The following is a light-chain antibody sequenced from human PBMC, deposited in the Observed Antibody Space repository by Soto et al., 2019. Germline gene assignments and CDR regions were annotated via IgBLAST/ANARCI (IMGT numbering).Light chain of an antibody. CDR3: QQYSSSRT. Sequence: EIALTQSPGTLCLSPGENATLSGRASQSVSSSYLAWYQQKPGQAPRLLIYGGSSRATGISVRFSGSGSETDFTLTITRLEPEDFAVYYCQQYSSSRTFGQGTKVDIK. V-gene: IGKV3-20*01. J-gene: IGKJ1*01. CDR1: QSVSSSY. CDR2: GGS.